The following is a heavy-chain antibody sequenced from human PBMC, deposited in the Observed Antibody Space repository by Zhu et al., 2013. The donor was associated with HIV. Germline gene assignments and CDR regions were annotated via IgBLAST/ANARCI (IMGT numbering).Heavy chain of an antibody. D-gene: IGHD4-4*01. J-gene: IGHJ5*02. CDR1: GYTFTNFG. Sequence: QAHLVQSGPEVKKPGASVRVSCKASGYTFTNFGISWVRQAPGQGPEWMGRINPNSGGTNYTQKFQGRVTMTRDTSISTAYMELSSLRSDDTAVYYCARGGVTTRMNWFDPWGQGTLVIVSS. CDR2: INPNSGGT. V-gene: IGHV1-2*02. CDR3: ARGGVTTRMNWFDP.